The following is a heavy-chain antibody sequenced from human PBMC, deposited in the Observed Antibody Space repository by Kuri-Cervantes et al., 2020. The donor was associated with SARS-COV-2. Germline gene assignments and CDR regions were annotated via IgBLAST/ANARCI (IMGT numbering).Heavy chain of an antibody. J-gene: IGHJ6*02. V-gene: IGHV1-18*01. CDR3: AREGYYDSSGYFGDYVRMDV. Sequence: ASVKVSCKASGYTFTSYGISWVRQASGQGLEWMGWISAYNGNTNYAQKLQGRVTMTTDTSTSTAYMELRSLRSDDTAVYYCAREGYYDSSGYFGDYVRMDVWGQGTTVTVSS. D-gene: IGHD3-22*01. CDR2: ISAYNGNT. CDR1: GYTFTSYG.